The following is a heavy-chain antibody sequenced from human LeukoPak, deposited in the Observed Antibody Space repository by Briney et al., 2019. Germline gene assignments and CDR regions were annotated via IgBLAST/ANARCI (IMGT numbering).Heavy chain of an antibody. J-gene: IGHJ4*02. Sequence: GGSLRLSCAASGITVSSNYMSWVRQAPGKGLEWVSGISGSGGSTYYADSVKGRFTISRDNSRNTLYLQMNSLRAEDTAVYYCAREHCSRTTCYTSFDYWGQGTLVTISS. CDR1: GITVSSNY. V-gene: IGHV3-23*01. CDR3: AREHCSRTTCYTSFDY. CDR2: ISGSGGST. D-gene: IGHD2-2*02.